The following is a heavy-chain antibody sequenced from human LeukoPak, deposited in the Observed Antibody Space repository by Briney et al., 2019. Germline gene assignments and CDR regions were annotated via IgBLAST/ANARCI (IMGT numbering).Heavy chain of an antibody. CDR1: GFTFSSYA. CDR3: ATEMAGYCSSSDCPDY. D-gene: IGHD2-2*01. V-gene: IGHV3-30*04. J-gene: IGHJ4*02. Sequence: GGSLRLSCAASGFTFSSYAMHWVRQAPGKGLEWVAVISYDGGNKYYADSVKGRFTISRDNSKNTLYLQMNSLRAEDTAVYYCATEMAGYCSSSDCPDYWGQGTLVTVSS. CDR2: ISYDGGNK.